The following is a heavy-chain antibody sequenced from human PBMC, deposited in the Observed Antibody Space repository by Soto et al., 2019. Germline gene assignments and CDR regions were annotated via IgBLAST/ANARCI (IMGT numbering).Heavy chain of an antibody. CDR1: GGSISSSNW. V-gene: IGHV4-4*02. CDR2: IYHSGST. CDR3: ARLIAVAGNEGLDYGMDV. J-gene: IGHJ6*02. Sequence: SETLSLTCAVSGGSISSSNWWSWVRQPPGKGLEWIGEIYHSGSTHYNPSLKSRVTISVDKSKNQFSLKLSSVTAADTAVYYCARLIAVAGNEGLDYGMDVWGQGTTVT. D-gene: IGHD6-19*01.